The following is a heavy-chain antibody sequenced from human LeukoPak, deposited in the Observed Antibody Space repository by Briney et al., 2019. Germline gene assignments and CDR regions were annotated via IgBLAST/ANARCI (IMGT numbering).Heavy chain of an antibody. V-gene: IGHV4-34*01. CDR2: INHSGST. D-gene: IGHD6-13*01. Sequence: SETLSLTCAVYGGSFSGYYWSWIRQPPGKGLEWIGEINHSGSTNYNPSLKSRVTISVDTSKNQFSLKLSSVTAAGTAVYYCARSPRRHSGIAAAGPFYWGQGTLVTVSS. CDR3: ARSPRRHSGIAAAGPFY. J-gene: IGHJ4*02. CDR1: GGSFSGYY.